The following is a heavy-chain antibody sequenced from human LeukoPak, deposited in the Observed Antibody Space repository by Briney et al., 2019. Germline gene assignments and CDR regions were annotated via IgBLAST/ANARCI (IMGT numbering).Heavy chain of an antibody. CDR3: ARYGSGWSRPR. Sequence: NASQTLSLTCAVSGGSISSGGYSWGWIRQPPGKGLEWIGSIYYSGSTYYNPSLKSRVTISVDTSKNQFSLKLSSVTAADTAVYYCARYGSGWSRPRWGQGTLVTVSS. CDR2: IYYSGST. V-gene: IGHV4-30-2*03. D-gene: IGHD6-19*01. J-gene: IGHJ4*02. CDR1: GGSISSGGYS.